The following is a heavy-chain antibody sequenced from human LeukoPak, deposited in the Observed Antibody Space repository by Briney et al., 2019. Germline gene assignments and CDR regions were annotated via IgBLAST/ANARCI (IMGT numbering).Heavy chain of an antibody. CDR3: ATDVVVVPAAIRRYYGMDV. J-gene: IGHJ6*02. Sequence: ASVKVSCKASGYTFTSYAMHWVRQAPGQRLEWMGWINAGNGNTKYSQKFQGRVTMTEDTSTDTAYMELSSLRSEDTAVYYCATDVVVVPAAIRRYYGMDVWGQGTTVTVSS. CDR2: INAGNGNT. D-gene: IGHD2-2*02. CDR1: GYTFTSYA. V-gene: IGHV1-3*01.